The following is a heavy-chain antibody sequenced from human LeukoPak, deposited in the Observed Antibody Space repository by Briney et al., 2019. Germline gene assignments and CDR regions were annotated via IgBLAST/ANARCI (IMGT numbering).Heavy chain of an antibody. CDR2: IVVGSGNT. D-gene: IGHD3-3*01. J-gene: IGHJ6*02. Sequence: WASVKVSCKASGFTFTSSAVQWMRQARGQRLEWIGWIVVGSGNTNYAQKFQERVTITRDMSTSTAYMELSSLRSEDTAVYYCAAGNDFWSGSYYYYGMDVWGQGTTVTVSS. CDR1: GFTFTSSA. CDR3: AAGNDFWSGSYYYYGMDV. V-gene: IGHV1-58*01.